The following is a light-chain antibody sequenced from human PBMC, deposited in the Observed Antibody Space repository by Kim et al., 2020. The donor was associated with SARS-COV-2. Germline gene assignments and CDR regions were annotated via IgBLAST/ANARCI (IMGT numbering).Light chain of an antibody. CDR2: EVN. J-gene: IGLJ2*01. V-gene: IGLV2-8*01. CDR1: SSDVASYNY. Sequence: GQSVTSSSTGTSSDVASYNYVSSYQHHPGKAPILMIYEVNTRPSGLPHRFSGSTSGNTASLTVSGLQAEDDAYYYCSSYGGSNNVLFGGGTQLTVL. CDR3: SSYGGSNNVL.